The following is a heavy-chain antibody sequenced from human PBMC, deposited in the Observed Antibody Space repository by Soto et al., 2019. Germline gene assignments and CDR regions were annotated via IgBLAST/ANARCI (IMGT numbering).Heavy chain of an antibody. J-gene: IGHJ4*02. Sequence: GESLKISCKGSGYSFTTYCISWMRHMPGKGLEWMGRIDPSDSYTNYSPSFQGHVTISADKSISTAYLQWSSLKASDTAMYYCAKSRDGYNYGLFDYWGQGTLVIVSS. CDR2: IDPSDSYT. V-gene: IGHV5-10-1*01. CDR1: GYSFTTYC. D-gene: IGHD5-12*01. CDR3: AKSRDGYNYGLFDY.